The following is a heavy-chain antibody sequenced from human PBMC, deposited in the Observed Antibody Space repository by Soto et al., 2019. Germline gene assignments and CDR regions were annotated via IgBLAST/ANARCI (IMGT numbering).Heavy chain of an antibody. V-gene: IGHV1-18*01. CDR1: GYAFTTYG. D-gene: IGHD1-1*01. CDR3: ARGRYGDY. Sequence: QVNLVQSGAEVKKPGASVKVSCKGSGYAFTTYGITWVRQAPGQGLEWMGWISAHNGNTNYAQKLQGRVTVTRDTSTITAYMELRSLRSDDTDVDYCARGRYGDYWGQGALVTVSS. J-gene: IGHJ4*02. CDR2: ISAHNGNT.